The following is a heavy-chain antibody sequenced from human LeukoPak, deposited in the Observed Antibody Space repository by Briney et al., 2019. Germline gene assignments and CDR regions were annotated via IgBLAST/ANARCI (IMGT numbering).Heavy chain of an antibody. V-gene: IGHV3-23*01. J-gene: IGHJ5*02. Sequence: GGSLRLSCAASGFIFSNYAMMWVRQAPGKGLEGVSSVTGSGGGTFYADSVKGRFTISRDNSQNTLYLQMNSLGAEDTAVYYCAKGAASALVDWFDPWGQGTLVTVSS. CDR3: AKGAASALVDWFDP. D-gene: IGHD6-25*01. CDR1: GFIFSNYA. CDR2: VTGSGGGT.